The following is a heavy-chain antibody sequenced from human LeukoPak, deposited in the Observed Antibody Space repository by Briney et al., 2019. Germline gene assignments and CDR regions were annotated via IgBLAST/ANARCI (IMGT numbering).Heavy chain of an antibody. CDR1: GFTFSSYS. Sequence: PGGSLRLSCAASGFTFSSYSMNWVRQAPGKVLEWVSSISSSSYIYYADSVKGRFTISRDNAKNSLYLQMNSLRAEDTAVYYCAREPPYYDFWSGWSDYGMDVWGQGTTVTVSS. D-gene: IGHD3-3*01. CDR2: ISSSSYI. J-gene: IGHJ6*02. CDR3: AREPPYYDFWSGWSDYGMDV. V-gene: IGHV3-21*01.